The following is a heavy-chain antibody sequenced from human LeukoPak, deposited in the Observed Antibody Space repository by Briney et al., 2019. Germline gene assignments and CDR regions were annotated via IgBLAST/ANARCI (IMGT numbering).Heavy chain of an antibody. D-gene: IGHD5-18*01. Sequence: SETLSLTCAVYGGSFSGYYWSWIRQPRGKGLEWIGEINHSGSTNYNPSLKSRVTISVDTSKNQFSLKLNSVTAADTAVYYCARVQRQRWIQLWPQKGYFDYWGQGTLVTVSS. J-gene: IGHJ4*02. CDR2: INHSGST. V-gene: IGHV4-34*01. CDR3: ARVQRQRWIQLWPQKGYFDY. CDR1: GGSFSGYY.